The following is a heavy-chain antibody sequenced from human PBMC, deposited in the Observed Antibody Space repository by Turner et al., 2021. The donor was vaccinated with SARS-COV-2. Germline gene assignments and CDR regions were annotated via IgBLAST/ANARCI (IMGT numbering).Heavy chain of an antibody. V-gene: IGHV4-59*08. CDR2: IYDIGGT. D-gene: IGHD3-3*01. CDR1: GGSLRSYH. CDR3: ASHPLNYYFGSGYYYYGMDV. J-gene: IGHJ6*02. Sequence: QLQLQESSPGLVKRSEVLFLTWPVSGGSLRSYHWSRIRQPPGQGLKWIGYIYDIGGTNDNTSHKSRVTIPVDTSKNQFTQKLSSLTAADTAEYYCASHPLNYYFGSGYYYYGMDVWGQGTTVTVSS.